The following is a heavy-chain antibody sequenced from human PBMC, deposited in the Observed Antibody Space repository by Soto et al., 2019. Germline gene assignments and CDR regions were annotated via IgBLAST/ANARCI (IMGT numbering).Heavy chain of an antibody. CDR1: GYTFTSCG. Sequence: ASVKVSCKASGYTFTSCGISWVRQAPGQGLEWMGWISAYNGNTNYAQKLQGRVTMTTDTSTSTAYMELRSLRSDDTAVYYCAAGRVYDSSGYPPPSTHAFDIWGQGTMVTVSS. CDR2: ISAYNGNT. CDR3: AAGRVYDSSGYPPPSTHAFDI. J-gene: IGHJ3*02. D-gene: IGHD3-22*01. V-gene: IGHV1-18*01.